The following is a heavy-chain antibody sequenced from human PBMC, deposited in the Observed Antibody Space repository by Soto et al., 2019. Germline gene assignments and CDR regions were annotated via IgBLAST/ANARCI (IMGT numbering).Heavy chain of an antibody. CDR2: IYYSGST. CDR3: AGLGWDIVVVPAAIRRSTSHYYYMDV. J-gene: IGHJ6*03. CDR1: GGSISSYY. V-gene: IGHV4-59*08. D-gene: IGHD2-2*02. Sequence: SETLSLTCTVSGGSISSYYWSWIRQPPGKGLEWIGYIYYSGSTNYNPSLKSRVTISVDTSKNQFSRKLSSVTAADTAVYYCAGLGWDIVVVPAAIRRSTSHYYYMDVWGKGTTVTVSS.